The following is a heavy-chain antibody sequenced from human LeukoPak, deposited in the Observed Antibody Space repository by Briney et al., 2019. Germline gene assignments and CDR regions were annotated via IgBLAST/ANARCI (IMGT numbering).Heavy chain of an antibody. CDR2: IHQNGGAE. D-gene: IGHD7-27*01. Sequence: PGGSLRLSCAASGFTVSNYWMSWVRQAPGEGLQWVACIHQNGGAEYYVDSVKGRFTISRDNAKNSLYLQMNSLRAEDTAVYYCASIDWGSGSFDYWGQGTLVTVSS. V-gene: IGHV3-7*01. CDR1: GFTVSNYW. J-gene: IGHJ4*02. CDR3: ASIDWGSGSFDY.